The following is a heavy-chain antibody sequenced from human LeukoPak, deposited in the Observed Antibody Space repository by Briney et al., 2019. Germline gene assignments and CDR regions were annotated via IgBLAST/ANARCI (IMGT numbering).Heavy chain of an antibody. CDR3: ARDQYYYDSSGYYRFDY. J-gene: IGHJ4*02. Sequence: SSETLSLTCTVSGGSISHYYWSWLRQPPGKGLEGFGYIYYSGSTNYNPSLKSRVTISVDTSKDQFSLKLSSVTAADTAVYYCARDQYYYDSSGYYRFDYWGQGTLVTVSS. CDR2: IYYSGST. CDR1: GGSISHYY. D-gene: IGHD3-22*01. V-gene: IGHV4-59*12.